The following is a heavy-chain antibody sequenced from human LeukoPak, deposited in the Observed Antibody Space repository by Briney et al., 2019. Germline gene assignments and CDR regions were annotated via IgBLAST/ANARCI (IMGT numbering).Heavy chain of an antibody. Sequence: SETLSLTCSVSGGSISSSSYYWGWTRQPPGKGLEWIGSMDYSGSTYYNPSLKSRVTISVDTSKNQFSMKLNSVTAADTAVYYCARRPAISGTKIPFDYWGQGTLVTVSS. CDR2: MDYSGST. J-gene: IGHJ4*02. CDR3: ARRPAISGTKIPFDY. CDR1: GGSISSSSYY. D-gene: IGHD1-7*01. V-gene: IGHV4-39*01.